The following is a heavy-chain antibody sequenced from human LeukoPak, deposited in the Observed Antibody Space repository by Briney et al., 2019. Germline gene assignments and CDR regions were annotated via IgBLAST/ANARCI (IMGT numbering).Heavy chain of an antibody. J-gene: IGHJ3*02. CDR2: INPNSGGT. CDR1: GYTLTGYY. D-gene: IGHD2-21*02. V-gene: IGHV1-2*02. CDR3: ARRLPRIVVVTAGAFDI. Sequence: GASVKVSCKASGYTLTGYYMHWVRQAPGQGLEWMGWINPNSGGTNYAQKFQGRVTMTRDTSISTAYMELSRLRSDDTAVYYCARRLPRIVVVTAGAFDIWGQGTMVTVSS.